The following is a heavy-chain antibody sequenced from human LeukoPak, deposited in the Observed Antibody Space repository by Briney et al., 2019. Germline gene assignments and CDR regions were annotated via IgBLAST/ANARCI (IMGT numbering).Heavy chain of an antibody. J-gene: IGHJ1*01. D-gene: IGHD3-10*01. CDR1: GFSVNGNH. V-gene: IGHV3-66*01. CDR3: ARDGSSMSMQH. Sequence: PGGSLRLSCAASGFSVNGNHMSWVRQAPGKGLEWVSVIYGGGSSFYVDSVKGRVTISRDNSKNTLYLQMNSLRAEETAVYYCARDGSSMSMQHWGQGTLVTVSS. CDR2: IYGGGSS.